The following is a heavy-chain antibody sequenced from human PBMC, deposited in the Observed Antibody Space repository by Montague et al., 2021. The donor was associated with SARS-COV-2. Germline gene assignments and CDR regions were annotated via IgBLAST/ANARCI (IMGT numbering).Heavy chain of an antibody. CDR3: ARHLPSFCRTIKYYYYDMDV. J-gene: IGHJ6*02. CDR1: GGSISSRGYY. V-gene: IGHV4-61*02. Sequence: TLSLTCTASGGSISSRGYYWGWIRQSAGKGLEWIGRIYYTGRTNYNPSLKSRVSFSIDTSKNQFSLNLNSVTAADTAVYFCARHLPSFCRTIKYYYYDMDVWGQGTLVNVSS. D-gene: IGHD2-15*01. CDR2: IYYTGRT.